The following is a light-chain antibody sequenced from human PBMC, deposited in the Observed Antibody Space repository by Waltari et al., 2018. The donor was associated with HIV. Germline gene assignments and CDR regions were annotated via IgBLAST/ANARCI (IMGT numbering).Light chain of an antibody. V-gene: IGKV3-20*01. J-gene: IGKJ1*01. CDR2: GAS. CDR1: QSVSANF. CDR3: QQCATSPWT. Sequence: MVLTQSPGTLSLSPGDRAILSCRASQSVSANFLGWYQQRPGQAPRLLVPGASRRATGTPARFSCGGSGTDFTLIISRLQPEDFAVYYCQQCATSPWTFGQGTTV.